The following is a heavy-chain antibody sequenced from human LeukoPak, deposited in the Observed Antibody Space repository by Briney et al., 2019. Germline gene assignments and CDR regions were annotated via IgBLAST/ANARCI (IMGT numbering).Heavy chain of an antibody. CDR3: ARESGSGSYGWFDP. CDR1: GGFISSSSYH. Sequence: PSETLSLTCTVSGGFISSSSYHWGWIRQPPGKGLEWIGSIYYSGSTNYNPSLKSRVTISVDTSKNQFSLKLSSVTAADTAVYYCARESGSGSYGWFDPWGQGTLVTVSS. CDR2: IYYSGST. D-gene: IGHD3-10*01. V-gene: IGHV4-39*07. J-gene: IGHJ5*02.